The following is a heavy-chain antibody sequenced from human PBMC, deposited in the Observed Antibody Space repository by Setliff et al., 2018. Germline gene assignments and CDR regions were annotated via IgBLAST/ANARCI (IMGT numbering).Heavy chain of an antibody. CDR1: GFTFSASA. CDR2: IRSKASAYAT. Sequence: GGSLRLSCAASGFTFSASAIHWVRQASGKGPEWVGHIRSKASAYATASAASVKGRFTVSRDDSSDTAYLHMSNLKSEDTAVYYCVAATTEGFDPWGQGTLVTVSS. V-gene: IGHV3-73*01. D-gene: IGHD6-13*01. J-gene: IGHJ5*02. CDR3: VAATTEGFDP.